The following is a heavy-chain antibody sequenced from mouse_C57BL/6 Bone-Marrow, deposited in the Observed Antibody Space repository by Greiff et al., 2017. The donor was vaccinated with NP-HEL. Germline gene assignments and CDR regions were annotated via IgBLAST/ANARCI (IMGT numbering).Heavy chain of an antibody. Sequence: EVKLVESGAELVRPGASVKLSCTASGFNIKDYYMHWVKQRPEQGLEWIGRIDPEDGDTEYAPKFQGKATMTADTSSNTAYLQLSSLTSEDTAVYYCTRSNYGGYAMDYWGQGTSVTVSS. V-gene: IGHV14-1*01. CDR3: TRSNYGGYAMDY. CDR2: IDPEDGDT. CDR1: GFNIKDYY. D-gene: IGHD2-5*01. J-gene: IGHJ4*01.